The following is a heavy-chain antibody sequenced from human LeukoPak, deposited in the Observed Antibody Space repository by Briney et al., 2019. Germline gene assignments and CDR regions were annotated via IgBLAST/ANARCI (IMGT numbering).Heavy chain of an antibody. J-gene: IGHJ5*02. D-gene: IGHD3-22*01. Sequence: GGSLRLSCAASGFTFSSYWMHWVRHAPGKGLVWVSRINSDGSSTSYADSVKGRFTISRDNAKNTLYLQMNSLRAEDTAVYYCARRDSSGYYNSNWFDPWGQETLVTVSS. CDR3: ARRDSSGYYNSNWFDP. CDR2: INSDGSST. CDR1: GFTFSSYW. V-gene: IGHV3-74*01.